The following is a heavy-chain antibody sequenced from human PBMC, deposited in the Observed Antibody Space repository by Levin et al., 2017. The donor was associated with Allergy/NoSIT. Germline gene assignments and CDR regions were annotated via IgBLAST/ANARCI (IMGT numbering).Heavy chain of an antibody. CDR2: ISYSGRT. V-gene: IGHV4-39*01. D-gene: IGHD3-16*01. J-gene: IGHJ3*02. CDR3: ASHHDGGDYVLAFHM. CDR1: GGSISIVYYF. Sequence: SETLSLTCTVSGGSISIVYYFWGWIRQSPGKGLEWIGSISYSGRTYYNPSLKSRVTISADTSQNQVSLRLTSVTAADTAVYYCASHHDGGDYVLAFHMWGQGTMVTVSS.